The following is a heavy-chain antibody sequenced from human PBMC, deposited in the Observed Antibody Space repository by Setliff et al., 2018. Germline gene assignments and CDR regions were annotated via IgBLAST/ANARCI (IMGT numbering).Heavy chain of an antibody. D-gene: IGHD6-19*01. CDR1: GGSFSGYY. V-gene: IGHV4-34*01. CDR3: ARGWGSGWSKEGAFDL. J-gene: IGHJ3*01. Sequence: SETLSLTCAVYGGSFSGYYWSWLRQPPGKGLEWIGEINHSGSTNYNPSLKSRVTISVDTSKNQFSLKLSSVTAADTAVYYCARGWGSGWSKEGAFDLWGQATMVTVS. CDR2: INHSGST.